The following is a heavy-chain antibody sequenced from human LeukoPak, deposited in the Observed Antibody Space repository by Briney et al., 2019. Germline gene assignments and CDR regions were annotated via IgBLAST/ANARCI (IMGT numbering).Heavy chain of an antibody. CDR3: AKDRVKWLRLRGYFDY. J-gene: IGHJ4*02. CDR1: GFTFSSYA. Sequence: GGSLRLSCAASGFTFSSYAMHWVRQAPGKGLEWVAVISYDGSNKYYADSVKGRFTISRDNSKNTLYLQMNSLRAEDTAVYYCAKDRVKWLRLRGYFDYWGQGTLVTVSS. CDR2: ISYDGSNK. V-gene: IGHV3-30*04. D-gene: IGHD5-12*01.